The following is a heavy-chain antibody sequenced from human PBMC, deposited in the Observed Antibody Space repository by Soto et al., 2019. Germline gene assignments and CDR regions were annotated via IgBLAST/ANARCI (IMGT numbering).Heavy chain of an antibody. CDR3: AKDRVVDTAMVTTFDY. Sequence: GGSLRLSCAASGFTFSSYAMSWVRQAPGKGLEWVSAISGSGGSTYYADSVKGRFTISRANSKNTLYLQMNSLRAEDTAVYYCAKDRVVDTAMVTTFDYWGQGTLVTVSS. D-gene: IGHD5-18*01. J-gene: IGHJ4*02. CDR1: GFTFSSYA. V-gene: IGHV3-23*01. CDR2: ISGSGGST.